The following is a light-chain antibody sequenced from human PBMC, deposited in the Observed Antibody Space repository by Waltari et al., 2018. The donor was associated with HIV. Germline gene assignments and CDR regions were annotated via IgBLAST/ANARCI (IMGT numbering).Light chain of an antibody. CDR1: GSDLRDYNS. Sequence: QSALTQPASVSGSPGQSITISCTGTGSDLRDYNSVSWYQHHPGKDPKVVIYEISHRPSGVSSRFSGSISANTASLTISGLQAEDEADYFCTSYISSASPEFGGGTKVTVL. CDR2: EIS. CDR3: TSYISSASPE. V-gene: IGLV2-14*01. J-gene: IGLJ2*01.